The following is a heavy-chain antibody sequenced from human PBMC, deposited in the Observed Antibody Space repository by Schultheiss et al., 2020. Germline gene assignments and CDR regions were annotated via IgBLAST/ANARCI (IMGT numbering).Heavy chain of an antibody. CDR2: ISGTSSNT. J-gene: IGHJ3*02. CDR3: ARDKAFNDAFDI. Sequence: GGSLRLSCAASGFTFSSYAMHWVRQAPGKGLEWVSAISGTSSNTNHADSVKGRFTISRDNAKKSLYLQMNSLRAEDTSVYYCARDKAFNDAFDIWGQGTMVKVSS. CDR1: GFTFSSYA. V-gene: IGHV3-21*04.